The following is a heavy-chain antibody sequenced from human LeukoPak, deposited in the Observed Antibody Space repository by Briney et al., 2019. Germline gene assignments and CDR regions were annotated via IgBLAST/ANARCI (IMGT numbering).Heavy chain of an antibody. J-gene: IGHJ6*03. V-gene: IGHV1-18*04. CDR2: ISTYNGNT. Sequence: VASVKVSCKASGYIFTSYSIHWVRQAPGQGLEWMGWISTYNGNTDYAQKIQGRVTMTTDTSTSTAYMELRSLRSDDTAVYYCARVGVVAAGNYYYMDVWGKGTTVTVSS. CDR3: ARVGVVAAGNYYYMDV. CDR1: GYIFTSYS. D-gene: IGHD2-15*01.